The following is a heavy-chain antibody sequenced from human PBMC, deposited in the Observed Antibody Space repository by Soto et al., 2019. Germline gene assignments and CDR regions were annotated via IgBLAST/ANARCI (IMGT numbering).Heavy chain of an antibody. CDR3: AKSAYYDSSGIYWYFDL. J-gene: IGHJ2*01. CDR1: GFTFSSYA. D-gene: IGHD3-22*01. CDR2: ISYDGSNK. Sequence: QVQLVESGGGVVQPGRSLRLSCAASGFTFSSYAMHWVRQAPGKGLEWVAVISYDGSNKYYADSVKGRFTISRDNSKNKLYLQMNSLRAEDTAVYYCAKSAYYDSSGIYWYFDLWGRGTLVTVSS. V-gene: IGHV3-30-3*02.